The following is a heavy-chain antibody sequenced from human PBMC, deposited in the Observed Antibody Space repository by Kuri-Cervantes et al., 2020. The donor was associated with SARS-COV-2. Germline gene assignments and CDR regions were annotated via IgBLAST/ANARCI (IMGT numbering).Heavy chain of an antibody. D-gene: IGHD3-16*01. CDR2: INHSGST. J-gene: IGHJ4*02. V-gene: IGHV4-34*01. CDR3: ARGLWGGAF. Sequence: GSLRLSCAVYGGSFSGYYWSWIRQPPGKGLEWIGEINHSGSTNYNPSLKSRVTISVDTSKNQFSLKLSSVTASDTAVYYCARGLWGGAFWGQGTLVTVSS. CDR1: GGSFSGYY.